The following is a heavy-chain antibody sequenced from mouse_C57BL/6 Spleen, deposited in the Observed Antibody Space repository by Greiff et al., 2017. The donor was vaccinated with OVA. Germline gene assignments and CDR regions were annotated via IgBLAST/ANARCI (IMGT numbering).Heavy chain of an antibody. J-gene: IGHJ2*01. D-gene: IGHD4-1*01. CDR3: ARTGTLGDYFDY. CDR1: GYTFTSSW. Sequence: QVQLQQPGAELVMPGASVKLSCKASGYTFTSSWMPWVKQTPVHGLEWIGAIDPSASYPTYNQQFKGKSTLTVDKSSSTAYMQLSRVTAEDSAVYNCARTGTLGDYFDYWGQGTTLTVSS. V-gene: IGHV1-69*01. CDR2: IDPSASYP.